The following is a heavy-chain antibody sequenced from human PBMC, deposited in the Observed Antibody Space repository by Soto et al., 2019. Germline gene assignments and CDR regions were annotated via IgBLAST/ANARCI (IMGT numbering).Heavy chain of an antibody. D-gene: IGHD4-17*01. CDR1: GFTFDDYA. V-gene: IGHV3-9*01. J-gene: IGHJ4*02. CDR3: AKSPSYYGDFDY. CDR2: ISWNSGSI. Sequence: VPLVESGGGLVQPGRSLRLSCAASGFTFDDYAMHWVRQAPGKGLEWVSGISWNSGSIGYADSVKGRFTISRDNAKNSLYLQMNSLRAEDTALYYCAKSPSYYGDFDYWGQGTLVTVSS.